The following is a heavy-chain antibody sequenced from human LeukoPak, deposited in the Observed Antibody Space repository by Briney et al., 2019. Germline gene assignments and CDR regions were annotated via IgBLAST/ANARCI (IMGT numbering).Heavy chain of an antibody. CDR2: ISGSGGTT. Sequence: GGSLRLSCAASGFTFTTYAMSWVRQAPGKGLEWVSAISGSGGTTYYADSVKGRFTISRDNSKNTLYVQMNSLRAEDTAVYYCAKEGGSTSYLYYYYYGMDVWGQGTTVTVSS. D-gene: IGHD2-2*01. J-gene: IGHJ6*02. CDR3: AKEGGSTSYLYYYYYGMDV. CDR1: GFTFTTYA. V-gene: IGHV3-23*01.